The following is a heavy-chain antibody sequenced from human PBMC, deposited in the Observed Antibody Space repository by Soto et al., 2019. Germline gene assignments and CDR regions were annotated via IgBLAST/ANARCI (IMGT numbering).Heavy chain of an antibody. V-gene: IGHV1-18*01. CDR3: ARDPYLGDHQY. CDR2: ISAYSGKT. Sequence: QVQLVQSGGEVKKPGASVKVSCKTSGYTFTTYGISWVRQAPGQGLVWVGWISAYSGKTHYAQKFQGKVTMTTDTPTNTAYLELRSLRSDDTAVYYCARDPYLGDHQYWGQGTLVTVSS. J-gene: IGHJ4*02. D-gene: IGHD3-16*01. CDR1: GYTFTTYG.